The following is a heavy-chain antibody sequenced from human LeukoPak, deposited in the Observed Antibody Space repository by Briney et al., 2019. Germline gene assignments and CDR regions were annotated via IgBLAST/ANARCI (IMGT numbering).Heavy chain of an antibody. J-gene: IGHJ3*02. D-gene: IGHD1-26*01. CDR2: VYYSGST. V-gene: IGHV4-39*01. Sequence: SETLSLTCTVSGGSISSSSYYWGWIRQPPGKGLDWIGNVYYSGSTYYNPSLKSRVTISVDTSKNQFSLKLSAVTAADTAVYYCARRPFKGSYYVGSGAFDIWGQGTMVTVSS. CDR3: ARRPFKGSYYVGSGAFDI. CDR1: GGSISSSSYY.